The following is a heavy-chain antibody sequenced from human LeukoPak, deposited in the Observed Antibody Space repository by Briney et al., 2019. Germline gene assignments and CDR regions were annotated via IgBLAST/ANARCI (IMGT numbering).Heavy chain of an antibody. CDR1: GGSISSYY. CDR3: ARVPQWLAFDY. CDR2: IYYSGST. J-gene: IGHJ4*02. D-gene: IGHD6-19*01. Sequence: SETLSLTCTVSGGSISSYYWSWIRQPPGKGLEWIGYIYYSGSTNCNPSLKSRVTISVDTSKNQFSLKLSSVAAADTAVYYCARVPQWLAFDYWGQGTLVTVSS. V-gene: IGHV4-59*01.